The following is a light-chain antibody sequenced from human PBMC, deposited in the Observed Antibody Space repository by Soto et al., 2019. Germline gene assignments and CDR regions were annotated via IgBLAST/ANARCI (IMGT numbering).Light chain of an antibody. J-gene: IGLJ1*01. CDR1: SSDVGGYNY. CDR2: EVS. CDR3: SSYTSSSTLGV. Sequence: QSALTQPASVSGSPGQSITISCTGTSSDVGGYNYVSWYQQHPGKAPKLMIYEVSNRPSGVSNRFSGSKSGNTASLTISGLQAEDEADYYCSSYTSSSTLGVFGTGTKPTVL. V-gene: IGLV2-14*01.